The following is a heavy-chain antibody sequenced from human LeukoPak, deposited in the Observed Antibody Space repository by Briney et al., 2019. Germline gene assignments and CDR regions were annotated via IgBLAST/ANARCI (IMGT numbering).Heavy chain of an antibody. CDR1: GFTFSSYG. CDR3: AGGVPAYYYYGMDV. Sequence: GGPLRLSCAASGFTFSSYGMHWVRQAPGKGLEWVAVIWYDGSNKYYADSVKGRFTISRDNSKNTLYLQINSLRAEDTAVYYCAGGVPAYYYYGMDVWGQGTTVTVSS. D-gene: IGHD2-2*01. CDR2: IWYDGSNK. V-gene: IGHV3-33*01. J-gene: IGHJ6*02.